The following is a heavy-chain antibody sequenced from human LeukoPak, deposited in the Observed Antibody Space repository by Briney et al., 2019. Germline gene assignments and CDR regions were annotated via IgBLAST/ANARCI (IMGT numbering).Heavy chain of an antibody. J-gene: IGHJ4*02. V-gene: IGHV1-2*06. CDR3: ARGVENFDY. Sequence: ASVKVSCKASGYTFTSYGISWVRQAPGQGLEWMGRINPNSGGTNYAQKFQGRVTMTRDTSISTAYMELSRLRSDDTAVYYCARGVENFDYWGQGALVTVSS. CDR2: INPNSGGT. CDR1: GYTFTSYG.